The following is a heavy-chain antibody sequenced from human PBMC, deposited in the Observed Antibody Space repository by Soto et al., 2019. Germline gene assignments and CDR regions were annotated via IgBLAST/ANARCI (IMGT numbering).Heavy chain of an antibody. Sequence: QVQLVQSGAEVKKPGSSVRVPCKASGDTFTFYSIHWVRQAPGLGLEWMGRINPILSMSNYAQRFQGRVTMTADKSTSTAYMELSSLRSEDTAMYYCASCYGSGYRAFDYWGQGALVTVSS. J-gene: IGHJ4*02. CDR1: GDTFTFYS. V-gene: IGHV1-69*02. CDR2: INPILSMS. CDR3: ASCYGSGYRAFDY. D-gene: IGHD3-10*01.